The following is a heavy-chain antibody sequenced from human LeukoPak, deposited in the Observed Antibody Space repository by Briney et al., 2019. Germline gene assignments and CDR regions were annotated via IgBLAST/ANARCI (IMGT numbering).Heavy chain of an antibody. Sequence: PGGSLRLSCAASGFTFSSYSMNWVRQAPGKGLEWVSSISSSSSYIYYADSVKGRFTISRDNAKNSLYLQMNSLRAEDTAVYYYARDRSREVQGTLDYWGQGTLVTVSS. J-gene: IGHJ4*02. V-gene: IGHV3-21*01. D-gene: IGHD3-10*01. CDR1: GFTFSSYS. CDR3: ARDRSREVQGTLDY. CDR2: ISSSSSYI.